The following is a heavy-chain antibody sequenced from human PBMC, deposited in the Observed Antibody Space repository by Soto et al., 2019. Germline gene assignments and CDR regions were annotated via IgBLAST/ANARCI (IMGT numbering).Heavy chain of an antibody. V-gene: IGHV4-4*02. Sequence: SETLSLTCAVSGASISSANWWSWVRQSPGKGLEWIGEIHHAGNTNYNPSLRSRAIVSVDQSKNEFSLKLTSVTAADTAVYYCATPYFDDWGHGTLVTVSS. CDR1: GASISSANW. CDR3: ATPYFDD. J-gene: IGHJ4*01. CDR2: IHHAGNT.